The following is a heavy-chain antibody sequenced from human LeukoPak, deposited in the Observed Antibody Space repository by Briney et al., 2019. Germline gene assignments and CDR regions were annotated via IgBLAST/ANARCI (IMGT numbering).Heavy chain of an antibody. CDR3: AKGTGYCDSSGYDPFDI. D-gene: IGHD3-22*01. CDR1: GFTFSSYV. CDR2: ISGGGGRT. Sequence: GGSLRLSCAASGFTFSSYVMSWVHQAPGKGLEWVSAISGGGGRTYYADSVKGRFTISRDNSKNTLYLQMNSLRAEDTAVYYCAKGTGYCDSSGYDPFDIWGQGTMVTVSS. J-gene: IGHJ3*02. V-gene: IGHV3-23*01.